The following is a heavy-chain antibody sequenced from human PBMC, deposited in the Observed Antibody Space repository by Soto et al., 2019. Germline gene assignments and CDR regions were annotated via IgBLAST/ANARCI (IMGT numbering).Heavy chain of an antibody. CDR2: ISSVSIYI. D-gene: IGHD6-19*01. Sequence: GALRLSCAASVFTFSSYTMNWVRQAPGKGLEWVSSISSVSIYIYYADSVKGRFTISRDNAKNSLYLQMNSLRAEDTAVYYCARASYSSGWHTDYWGQGTLVTVSS. CDR1: VFTFSSYT. J-gene: IGHJ4*02. V-gene: IGHV3-21*01. CDR3: ARASYSSGWHTDY.